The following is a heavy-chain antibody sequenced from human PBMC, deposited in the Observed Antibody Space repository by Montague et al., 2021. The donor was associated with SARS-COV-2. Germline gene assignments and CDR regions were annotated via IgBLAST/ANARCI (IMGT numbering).Heavy chain of an antibody. Sequence: SETLSLTCTVSGGSISSYYWSWIRQPPGKGLEWIGYIYYSGSTNYNPSLKSRVTISVDTSKNQFSLELSSVTAADTAVYYCARVFPRWLQFDPYYDYWGQGTLVTASS. V-gene: IGHV4-59*01. J-gene: IGHJ4*02. D-gene: IGHD5-24*01. CDR3: ARVFPRWLQFDPYYDY. CDR2: IYYSGST. CDR1: GGSISSYY.